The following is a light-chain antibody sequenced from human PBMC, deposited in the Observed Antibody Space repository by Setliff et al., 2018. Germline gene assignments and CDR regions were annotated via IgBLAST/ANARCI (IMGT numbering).Light chain of an antibody. V-gene: IGLV3-21*04. CDR3: QVWDSGSEHYV. CDR2: YDS. CDR1: NIGGKS. Sequence: SELAQPPSVPVAPGKTARITCGGNNIGGKSVNWYQQKPGQAPVLVIYYDSDRPSGIPERFFGSNSGNTATLTISRVEAGDEADYYCQVWDSGSEHYVFGTGTKVTVL. J-gene: IGLJ1*01.